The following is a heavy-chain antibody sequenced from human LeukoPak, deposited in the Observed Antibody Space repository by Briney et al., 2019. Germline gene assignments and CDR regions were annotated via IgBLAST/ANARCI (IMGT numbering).Heavy chain of an antibody. V-gene: IGHV1-69*13. J-gene: IGHJ4*02. CDR2: IIPMFGTP. Sequence: SVKVSCKASGGTFSSYAISWVRQAPGQGLEWMGGIIPMFGTPIYAQKFQGKVTITADESTRTAYMDLSSLRSDDTAFYYCARGVLGKGTDYWGQGTLVTVSS. D-gene: IGHD7-27*01. CDR1: GGTFSSYA. CDR3: ARGVLGKGTDY.